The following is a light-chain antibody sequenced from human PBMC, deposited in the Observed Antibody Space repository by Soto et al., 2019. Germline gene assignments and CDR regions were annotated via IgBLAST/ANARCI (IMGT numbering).Light chain of an antibody. CDR2: GAS. CDR3: QQRGDWPLT. CDR1: QSVSSTY. V-gene: IGKV3D-20*02. J-gene: IGKJ4*01. Sequence: EIVLTQSPGTLSLSPGERATLSCRASQSVSSTYLAWYQQKPGQPPRLLIFGASNRAAGTPDRFSGSGSGTDFTLTISRLEPEDFAVYYCQQRGDWPLTFGGGTKVEI.